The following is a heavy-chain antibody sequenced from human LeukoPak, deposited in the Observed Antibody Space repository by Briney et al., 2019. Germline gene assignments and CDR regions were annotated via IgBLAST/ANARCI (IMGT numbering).Heavy chain of an antibody. Sequence: SGGSLRLSCAASGFTLSSNYMSWVRQAPGKGLEWVSVIYSGGSTYYTDSVKGRFTISRDNAKNSLYLQMNSLRAEDTTVYYCARRRDSGSLQHFDYWGQGTLVTVSS. V-gene: IGHV3-53*01. CDR1: GFTLSSNY. J-gene: IGHJ4*02. CDR3: ARRRDSGSLQHFDY. D-gene: IGHD1-26*01. CDR2: IYSGGST.